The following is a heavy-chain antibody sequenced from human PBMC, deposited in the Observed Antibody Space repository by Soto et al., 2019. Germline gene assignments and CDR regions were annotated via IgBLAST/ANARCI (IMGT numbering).Heavy chain of an antibody. CDR3: ATSVGIAPTGEDGMDV. Sequence: SVKVTCKTSGGTFSIYGFSWVRQAPGQGPEWIGGIIPILTTPNYAQKFQGRVTIVADESTTTVYMELSSLKFEDTAVYYCATSVGIAPTGEDGMDVWGQGTSVTVYS. CDR1: GGTFSIYG. D-gene: IGHD2-8*02. CDR2: IIPILTTP. V-gene: IGHV1-69*13. J-gene: IGHJ6*02.